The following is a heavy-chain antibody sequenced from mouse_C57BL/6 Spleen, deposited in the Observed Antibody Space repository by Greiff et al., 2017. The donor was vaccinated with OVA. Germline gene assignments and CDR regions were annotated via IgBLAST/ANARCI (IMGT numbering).Heavy chain of an antibody. J-gene: IGHJ2*01. Sequence: QVQLQQSGAELVKPGASVKMSCKASGYTFTSYWITWVKQRPGQGLEWIGDISPGSGSTNYNEKFKSKATLTVDTSSSTAYMQLSSLTTEDSAVYYCARGGGLRPFDYWGQGTTLTVSS. CDR1: GYTFTSYW. D-gene: IGHD2-4*01. CDR3: ARGGGLRPFDY. V-gene: IGHV1-55*01. CDR2: ISPGSGST.